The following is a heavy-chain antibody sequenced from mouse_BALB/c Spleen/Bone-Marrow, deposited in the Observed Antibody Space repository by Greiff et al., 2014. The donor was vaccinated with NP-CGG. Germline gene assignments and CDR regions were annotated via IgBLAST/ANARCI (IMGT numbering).Heavy chain of an antibody. CDR2: IDPANGNT. D-gene: IGHD1-1*01. CDR1: GFNIKDTY. Sequence: EFQLQQSGAELVKPGASVKLSCTASGFNIKDTYMHWVKQRPEQGLEWIGRIDPANGNTKYDPKFQGKATITADTSSNTAYLQLSSLTSEDTAVYYCAPYYYGSSQFAYWGQGTLVTVSA. CDR3: APYYYGSSQFAY. J-gene: IGHJ3*01. V-gene: IGHV14-3*02.